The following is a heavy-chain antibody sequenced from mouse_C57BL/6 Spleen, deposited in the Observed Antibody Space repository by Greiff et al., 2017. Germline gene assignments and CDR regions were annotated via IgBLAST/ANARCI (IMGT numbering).Heavy chain of an antibody. CDR2: IDPSDSEP. J-gene: IGHJ3*01. CDR3: ARGSIAY. V-gene: IGHV1-52*01. Sequence: QVQLQQPGAELVRPGSSVKLSCKASGYTFTSYWMHWVKQRPIQGLEWIGNIDPSDSEPHYNQKFKDKATLTVDKSSSTAYMQLSSLTSDDSAVYYCARGSIAYWGQGTLVTVSA. CDR1: GYTFTSYW.